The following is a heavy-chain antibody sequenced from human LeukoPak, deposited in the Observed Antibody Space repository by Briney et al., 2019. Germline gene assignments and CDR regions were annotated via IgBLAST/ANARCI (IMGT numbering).Heavy chain of an antibody. CDR2: IYHSGST. CDR1: GYSISSGYY. V-gene: IGHV4-38-2*02. J-gene: IGHJ4*02. D-gene: IGHD4-17*01. Sequence: PSETLSLTCTVSGYSISSGYYWGWIRQPPGKGLEWIGSIYHSGSTYYNPSLKSRVTISVDTSKNQFSLKLSSVTAADTAVYYCASYGDYGGDFDYWGQGTLVTVSS. CDR3: ASYGDYGGDFDY.